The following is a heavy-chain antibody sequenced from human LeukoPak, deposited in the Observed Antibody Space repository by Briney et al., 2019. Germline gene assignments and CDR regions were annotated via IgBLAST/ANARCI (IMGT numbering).Heavy chain of an antibody. V-gene: IGHV3-23*01. CDR1: GFTFSSYA. CDR2: ISGRGGKK. CDR3: AKDQGHVLRYFDWFGNYYMDV. J-gene: IGHJ6*03. D-gene: IGHD3-9*01. Sequence: PGGSLRLSCAASGFTFSSYAMSWVRQAPGKGREWVSAISGRGGKKYYADSVKGRFTISRDNSKNTLYLQMNSLRAEDTAVYYCAKDQGHVLRYFDWFGNYYMDVWGKGTTVTVSS.